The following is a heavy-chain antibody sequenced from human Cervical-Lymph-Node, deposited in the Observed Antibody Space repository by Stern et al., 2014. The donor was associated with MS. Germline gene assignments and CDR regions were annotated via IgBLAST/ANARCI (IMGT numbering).Heavy chain of an antibody. CDR3: ARDLTMVRGVLWPYYGMDV. CDR2: INAGNGDT. CDR1: GYTFTSYA. J-gene: IGHJ6*02. Sequence: QLVQSGAEVKKPGASVKVSCKASGYTFTSYAMHWVRQAPGQRLEWMGWINAGNGDTKYSQKFQGRVTITRDTSASTAYMELSSLRSEDTAVYYCARDLTMVRGVLWPYYGMDVWGQGTTVTVSS. D-gene: IGHD3-10*01. V-gene: IGHV1-3*01.